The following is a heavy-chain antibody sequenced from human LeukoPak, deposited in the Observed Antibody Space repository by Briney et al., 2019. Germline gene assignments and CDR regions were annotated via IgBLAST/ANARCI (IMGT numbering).Heavy chain of an antibody. CDR3: ARASSGSYYVFDY. CDR1: GGSISSGSYY. J-gene: IGHJ4*02. D-gene: IGHD1-26*01. V-gene: IGHV4-61*02. CDR2: IYTSGST. Sequence: SETLSLTCTVSGGSISSGSYYWSWIRQPAGKGLEWIGRIYTSGSTNYNPSLKSRVTISVDTTKNQFSLKLSSVTAADTAVYYCARASSGSYYVFDYWGQGILVTVSS.